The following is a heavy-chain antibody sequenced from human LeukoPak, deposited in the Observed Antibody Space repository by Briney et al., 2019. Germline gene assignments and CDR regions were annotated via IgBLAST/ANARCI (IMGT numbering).Heavy chain of an antibody. D-gene: IGHD3-3*01. J-gene: IGHJ6*03. CDR3: ARARDDFWSYCYYYMDV. CDR1: GFTFSSYG. V-gene: IGHV3-30*02. Sequence: PGGSLRLSCAASGFTFSSYGMHWVRQAPGKGLEWVAFIRYDGSNKYYADSVKGRFTISRDNSKNTLYLQMGSLRAEDMAVYYCARARDDFWSYCYYYMDVWGKGTTVTVSS. CDR2: IRYDGSNK.